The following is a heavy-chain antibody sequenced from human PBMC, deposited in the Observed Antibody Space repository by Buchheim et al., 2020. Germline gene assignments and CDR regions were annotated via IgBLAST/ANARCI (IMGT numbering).Heavy chain of an antibody. J-gene: IGHJ4*02. CDR1: GFTFSSYS. CDR3: ARDMYYYDSSGYFSYYFDY. CDR2: ISSSSSYI. V-gene: IGHV3-21*01. Sequence: EVQLVESGGGLVKPGGSLRLSCAASGFTFSSYSMNWVRQAPGKGLEWVSSISSSSSYIYYADSVKGRFTISRDNAKNSLYLQMNGRRAEDTAVYYCARDMYYYDSSGYFSYYFDYWGQGTL. D-gene: IGHD3-22*01.